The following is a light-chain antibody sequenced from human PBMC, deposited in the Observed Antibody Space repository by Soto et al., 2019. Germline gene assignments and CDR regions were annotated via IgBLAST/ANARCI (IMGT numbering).Light chain of an antibody. CDR1: QSISSW. Sequence: IPMTHSPSSLSASVCDRVAITCRASQSISSWLAWYQQKPGKAPKLLIYKASTLKSGVPSRFSGSGSGTEFTLTISSLQPDDFATYYCQHYNSYSEAFGQGTKVDIK. CDR2: KAS. J-gene: IGKJ1*01. V-gene: IGKV1-5*03. CDR3: QHYNSYSEA.